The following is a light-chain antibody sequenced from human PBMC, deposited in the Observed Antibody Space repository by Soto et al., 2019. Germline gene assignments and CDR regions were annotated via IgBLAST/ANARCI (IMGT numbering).Light chain of an antibody. J-gene: IGKJ2*01. V-gene: IGKV3-20*01. CDR2: GVS. Sequence: EIVLTQSPGTLSLSPGERGTLSCRASQSVSDNYLAWYQHQPGQAPRLLIYGVSSRATGIPDRFSGSGSRTDFTITSSRREPEDFAVYYCHQYGGPYTFGQGTQPEIK. CDR3: HQYGGPYT. CDR1: QSVSDNY.